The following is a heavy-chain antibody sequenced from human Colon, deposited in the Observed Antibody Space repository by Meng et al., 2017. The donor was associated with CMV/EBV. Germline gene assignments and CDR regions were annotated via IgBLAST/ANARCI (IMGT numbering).Heavy chain of an antibody. Sequence: VQVVGVGGGVVQPGGSLSLSCGASGFTFRGNGMHWLRQAPGKGLEWVAFVLYDGSRKYYGDSVKGRFSISRDNSKNTLYLQMNSLRADDTAVYYCVKDQCRGWGQGTLVTVSS. CDR3: VKDQCRG. J-gene: IGHJ4*02. V-gene: IGHV3-30*02. CDR2: VLYDGSRK. CDR1: GFTFRGNG. D-gene: IGHD3-10*01.